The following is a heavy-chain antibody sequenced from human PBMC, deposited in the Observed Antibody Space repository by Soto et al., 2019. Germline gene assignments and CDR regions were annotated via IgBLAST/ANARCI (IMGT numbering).Heavy chain of an antibody. D-gene: IGHD5-12*01. Sequence: QVQLQESGPGLVKPSETLSLTCTVSGGSVSSGSFYWTWIRQPPGKGLEWIGYIYDNGTTTYNPSLKSRVTISLDTSKNQFSLKLRSVTAAGTAVYYCARAHSGYDPLGLAVWVQGITVTVSS. CDR3: ARAHSGYDPLGLAV. CDR2: IYDNGTT. CDR1: GGSVSSGSFY. J-gene: IGHJ6*02. V-gene: IGHV4-61*01.